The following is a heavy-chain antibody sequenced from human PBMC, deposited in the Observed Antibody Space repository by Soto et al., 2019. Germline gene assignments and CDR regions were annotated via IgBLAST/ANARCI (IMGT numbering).Heavy chain of an antibody. CDR2: IWYDGSNK. CDR1: GFSFISYG. Sequence: GGSLRLSCVASGFSFISYGMHWVRLAPGKGLEWVAVIWYDGSNKYYADSVKGRFTISRDNSKNTLYLQMNSLRAEDTAVYYCARDRSTAAPGTLWFDPWGQGTLVTVSS. V-gene: IGHV3-33*01. J-gene: IGHJ5*02. D-gene: IGHD6-13*01. CDR3: ARDRSTAAPGTLWFDP.